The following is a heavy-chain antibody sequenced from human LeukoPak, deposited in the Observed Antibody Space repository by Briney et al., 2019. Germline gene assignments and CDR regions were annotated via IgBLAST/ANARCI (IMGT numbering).Heavy chain of an antibody. CDR3: TRDLGVDTTMIFFDY. D-gene: IGHD5-18*01. V-gene: IGHV1-69*04. CDR1: GGTFSSYA. CDR2: IIPILGIA. J-gene: IGHJ4*02. Sequence: ASVKVSCKASGGTFSSYAISWVRQAPGQGLEWMGRIIPILGIANYAQKFQGRVTMTTDTSTSTAYMEVRSLRSDDTAVYYCTRDLGVDTTMIFFDYWGQGSLVTVSS.